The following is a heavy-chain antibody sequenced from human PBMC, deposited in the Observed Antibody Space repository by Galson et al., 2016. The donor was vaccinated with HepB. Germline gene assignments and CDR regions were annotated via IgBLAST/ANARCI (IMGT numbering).Heavy chain of an antibody. Sequence: SLRLSCAASGFTFSNAWMSWVRQAPGKGLEWVGRIKSKTDRGTTDYAAPVKGRFSISRDDSKNTLYLQMDSMKTGDTAVYYCRYGMDVWGQGTPGTVSS. CDR2: IKSKTDRGTT. CDR1: GFTFSNAW. J-gene: IGHJ6*02. CDR3: RYGMDV. V-gene: IGHV3-15*01.